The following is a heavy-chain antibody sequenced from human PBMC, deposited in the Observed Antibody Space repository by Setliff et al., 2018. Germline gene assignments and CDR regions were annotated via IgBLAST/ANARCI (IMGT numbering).Heavy chain of an antibody. V-gene: IGHV1-2*02. Sequence: ASVKVSCKASGYAFTGHYIHWVRQAPGQGLEWMGWINPRTGVTNYARNLQGRVTMTRDTSITTVYMDLSRLKSDDTAVYYCARGTDYHGSGSYWAKDVWSKGTTVTVSS. CDR3: ARGTDYHGSGSYWAKDV. D-gene: IGHD3-10*01. J-gene: IGHJ6*04. CDR1: GYAFTGHY. CDR2: INPRTGVT.